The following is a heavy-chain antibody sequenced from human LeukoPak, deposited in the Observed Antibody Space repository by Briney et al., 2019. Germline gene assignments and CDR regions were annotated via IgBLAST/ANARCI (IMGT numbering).Heavy chain of an antibody. CDR1: GYTFTVYY. CDR3: ARGRRTYWGSGRRHFDY. V-gene: IGHV1-2*02. J-gene: IGHJ4*02. CDR2: INPKSGGT. D-gene: IGHD3-10*01. Sequence: GASVRVSYRASGYTFTVYYIHWVRHAPGQGREGMGWINPKSGGTNYTQKFQGRVNMTRDTSISTAYMELSRLRSDDTAVYYCARGRRTYWGSGRRHFDYWGQGTLVTVSS.